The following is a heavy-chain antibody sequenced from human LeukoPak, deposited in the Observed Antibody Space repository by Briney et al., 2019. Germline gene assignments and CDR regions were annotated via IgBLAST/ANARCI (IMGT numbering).Heavy chain of an antibody. V-gene: IGHV3-23*01. CDR1: GFTFSSYA. D-gene: IGHD3-10*01. CDR3: ARDLGELISYGMDV. J-gene: IGHJ6*02. CDR2: ISGSGGST. Sequence: GGSLRLSCAASGFTFSSYAMSWVRQASGKGLEWVSAISGSGGSTYYADSVKGRFTISRDNSKNTLYLQMNSLRAEDTAVYYCARDLGELISYGMDVWGQGTTVTVSS.